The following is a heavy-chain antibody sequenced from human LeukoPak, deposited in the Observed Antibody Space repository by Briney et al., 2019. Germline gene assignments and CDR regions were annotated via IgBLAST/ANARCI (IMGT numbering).Heavy chain of an antibody. J-gene: IGHJ4*02. V-gene: IGHV1-18*01. D-gene: IGHD2-8*01. CDR2: ISAYNGNT. Sequence: ASVKVSCKASDYTFINYGISWVRQAPGQGLEWMGWISAYNGNTYYAQKFQGGVTVTTDTSTSTAYMDLRSLRSDDTAVYYCARTNLDCKNGVCYDYWGQGTPVTVSS. CDR3: ARTNLDCKNGVCYDY. CDR1: DYTFINYG.